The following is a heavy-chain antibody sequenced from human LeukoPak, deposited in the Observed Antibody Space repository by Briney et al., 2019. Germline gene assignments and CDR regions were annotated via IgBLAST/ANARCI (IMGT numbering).Heavy chain of an antibody. CDR3: ARVVVITEAYYFDY. V-gene: IGHV1-69*13. D-gene: IGHD3-22*01. J-gene: IGHJ4*02. CDR2: IIPIFGTA. Sequence: SVTVSCKASGGTFSSYAISWVRQAPGQGLEWMGGIIPIFGTANYAQKFQGRVTITADESTSTAYMELSSLRSEDTAVYYCARVVVITEAYYFDYWGQGTLVTVSS. CDR1: GGTFSSYA.